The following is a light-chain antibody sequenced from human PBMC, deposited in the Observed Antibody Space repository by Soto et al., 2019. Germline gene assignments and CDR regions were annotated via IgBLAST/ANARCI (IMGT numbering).Light chain of an antibody. CDR1: QSLSSTY. V-gene: IGKV3D-20*01. Sequence: EIVLTQSPATLSLSPGERATLSCGASQSLSSTYLAWYQQKPALAPRLLIYDASSRATGIPDRFSGSGSGTVFTLTISRLEPEDFAVYYCQHYGSSPLTFGGGTKVEIK. CDR3: QHYGSSPLT. J-gene: IGKJ4*01. CDR2: DAS.